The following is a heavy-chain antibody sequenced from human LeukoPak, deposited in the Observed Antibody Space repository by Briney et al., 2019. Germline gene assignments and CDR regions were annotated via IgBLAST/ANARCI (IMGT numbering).Heavy chain of an antibody. CDR3: ARLTPTYYDFWSGYGRQFDY. CDR1: GGSISSYY. D-gene: IGHD3-3*01. CDR2: IYTSGST. V-gene: IGHV4-4*07. J-gene: IGHJ4*02. Sequence: PSETLSLTCTVSGGSISSYYWSWIRQPAGKGLEWIGRIYTSGSTNYNPSLKSRVTMSVDTSKNQFSLKLSSVTAADTAVYYCARLTPTYYDFWSGYGRQFDYWGQGTLVTVSS.